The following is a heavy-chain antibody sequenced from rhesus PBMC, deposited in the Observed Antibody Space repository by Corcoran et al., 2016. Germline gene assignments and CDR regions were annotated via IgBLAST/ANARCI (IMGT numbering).Heavy chain of an antibody. V-gene: IGHV4-173*01. J-gene: IGHJ6*01. Sequence: QLQLQESGPGLVKPSETLSLTCAVSGGSISSNYWSWIRQPPGKGLEWIGLISGSGGRTYYNPSLESQGTISTDTYKNHFSLTLSSVTATDTAVYYCARDERQLEEDYGLDSWGQGVVVTVSS. CDR3: ARDERQLEEDYGLDS. CDR2: ISGSGGRT. D-gene: IGHD6-25*01. CDR1: GGSISSNY.